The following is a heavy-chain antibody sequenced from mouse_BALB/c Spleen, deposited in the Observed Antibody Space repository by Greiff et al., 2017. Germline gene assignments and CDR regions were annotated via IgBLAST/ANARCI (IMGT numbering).Heavy chain of an antibody. CDR1: GFAFSSYD. J-gene: IGHJ1*01. CDR2: ISSGGGST. CDR3: ARQGVLTEYFDV. D-gene: IGHD4-1*01. Sequence: EVQLVESGGGLVKPGGSLKLSCAASGFAFSSYDMSWVRQTPEKRLEWVAYISSGGGSTYYPDTVKGRFTISRDNAKNTLYLQMSSLKSEDTAMYYSARQGVLTEYFDVWGAGTTVTVSS. V-gene: IGHV5-12-1*01.